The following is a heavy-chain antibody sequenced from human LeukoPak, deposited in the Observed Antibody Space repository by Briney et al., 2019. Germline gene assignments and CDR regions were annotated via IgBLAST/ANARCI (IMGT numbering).Heavy chain of an antibody. CDR1: GFTVSSNY. CDR3: ARERRDGYNHYAFDI. V-gene: IGHV3-53*01. J-gene: IGHJ3*02. CDR2: IYSGGST. D-gene: IGHD5-24*01. Sequence: GGSLRLSCAASGFTVSSNYMSWVRQAPGKGLEWVSVIYSGGSTYYADSVKGRFTISRGNSKNTLYLQMNSLRAEDTAVYYCARERRDGYNHYAFDIWGQGTMVTVSS.